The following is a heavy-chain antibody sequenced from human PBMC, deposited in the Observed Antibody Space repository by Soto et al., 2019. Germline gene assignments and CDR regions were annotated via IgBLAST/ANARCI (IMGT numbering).Heavy chain of an antibody. CDR3: AKLEMDYYGSGSSSGYFQR. V-gene: IGHV3-23*01. J-gene: IGHJ1*01. CDR2: ISGSGGST. CDR1: GFTFSSYA. D-gene: IGHD3-10*01. Sequence: EVQLLESGGGLVQPGGSLRLSCAASGFTFSSYAMSWVRQAPGKGLEWVSAISGSGGSTYYADSVKGRFTISRDNSKNTLYLQMNSLRAEDTAVYYCAKLEMDYYGSGSSSGYFQRWGQGTLVTVSS.